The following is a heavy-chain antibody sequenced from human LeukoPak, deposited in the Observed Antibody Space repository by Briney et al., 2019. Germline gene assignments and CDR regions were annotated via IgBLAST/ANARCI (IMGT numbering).Heavy chain of an antibody. J-gene: IGHJ4*02. V-gene: IGHV1-18*01. CDR3: ARVLSLYDSSGYLDY. Sequence: ASVKVSCKASGYTFTSYGISWVRQAPGQGLEWMGWISAYNGNTNYAQKLQGRVTMTTDTSTSTAYMELRSLRSDDTAAYYCARVLSLYDSSGYLDYWGQGTLVTVSS. D-gene: IGHD3-22*01. CDR1: GYTFTSYG. CDR2: ISAYNGNT.